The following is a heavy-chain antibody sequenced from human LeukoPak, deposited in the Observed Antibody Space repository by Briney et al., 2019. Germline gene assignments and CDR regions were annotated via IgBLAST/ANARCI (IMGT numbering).Heavy chain of an antibody. CDR3: ARETGTVS. CDR1: GDSISTGSHY. D-gene: IGHD3-9*01. J-gene: IGHJ5*02. Sequence: PSETLSLTCTVSGDSISTGSHYWGWIRQPPGKGLEWIGSIYFSGSTYYNPSLKSRVTMSVNTSKNQFSLNLSSVTAADTAVYYCARETGTVSWGQGTLVTVSS. CDR2: IYFSGST. V-gene: IGHV4-39*01.